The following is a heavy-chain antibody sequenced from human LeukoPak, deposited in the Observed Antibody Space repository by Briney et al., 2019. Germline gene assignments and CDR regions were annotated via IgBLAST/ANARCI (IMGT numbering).Heavy chain of an antibody. D-gene: IGHD4-17*01. CDR2: INPSGGST. J-gene: IGHJ4*02. CDR1: GYTFTSYY. Sequence: APVKVSCKASGYTFTSYYMHWVRQAPGQGLEWMGIINPSGGSTSYAQKFQGRVTMTRDMSTSTVYMELSSLRSEDTAVYYCARGYYGDYPFDYWGQGTLVTVSS. CDR3: ARGYYGDYPFDY. V-gene: IGHV1-46*01.